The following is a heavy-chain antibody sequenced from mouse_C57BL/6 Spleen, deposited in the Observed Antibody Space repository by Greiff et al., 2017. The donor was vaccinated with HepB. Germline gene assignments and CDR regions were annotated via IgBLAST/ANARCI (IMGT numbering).Heavy chain of an antibody. Sequence: VQLQQSGAELVRPGASVTLSCKASGYTFTDYEMHWVKQTPVHGLEWIGAIDPETGGTAYNQKFKGKAILTADKSSSTAYMELRSLTSEDSAVYYCTRSRYYGSSPRFDYWGQGTTLTVSS. D-gene: IGHD1-1*01. J-gene: IGHJ2*01. CDR3: TRSRYYGSSPRFDY. CDR2: IDPETGGT. V-gene: IGHV1-15*01. CDR1: GYTFTDYE.